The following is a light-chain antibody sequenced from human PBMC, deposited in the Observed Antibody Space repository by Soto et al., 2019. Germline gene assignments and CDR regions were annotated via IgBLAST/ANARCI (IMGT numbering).Light chain of an antibody. V-gene: IGKV3-20*01. CDR3: HRYGDSPQT. CDR1: QSVTTSY. J-gene: IGKJ1*01. CDR2: GTS. Sequence: EIVLTQSPGTLSLSPVERATLSCRTSQSVTTSYLAWYQQKPGQAPRLLIYGTSNSTTGIPDRFSGSGSATDFTLNISRVEPEDFAVYYCHRYGDSPQTFGQGTKVDIK.